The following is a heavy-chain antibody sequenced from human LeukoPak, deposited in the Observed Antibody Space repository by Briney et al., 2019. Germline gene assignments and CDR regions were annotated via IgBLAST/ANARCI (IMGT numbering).Heavy chain of an antibody. V-gene: IGHV1-18*01. Sequence: ASVKVSCKASGYTFTSYGISWVRQAPGQGLEWMGWISAYNGNTNYAQKLQGRVTMTTDTSTSTDYMELRSLRSDDTAVYYCARVSRIPTNDFWSGYIDYWGQGTLVTVSS. J-gene: IGHJ4*02. CDR2: ISAYNGNT. CDR1: GYTFTSYG. CDR3: ARVSRIPTNDFWSGYIDY. D-gene: IGHD3-3*01.